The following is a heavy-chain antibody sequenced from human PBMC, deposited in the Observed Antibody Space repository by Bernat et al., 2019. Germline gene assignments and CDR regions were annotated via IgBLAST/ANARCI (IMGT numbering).Heavy chain of an antibody. D-gene: IGHD2-2*01. CDR2: ISYDGSSK. Sequence: QVQLVESGGGVVQPGRSLRHSCAASGFSFSSFAMHWVRQAPGKGLEWVAVISYDGSSKYYAESDKGRFTISRDNSKNTLYLQMNSLRAEDTAVYYCAREYCSSTSCREFDYWGQGTLVTVSS. CDR3: AREYCSSTSCREFDY. CDR1: GFSFSSFA. V-gene: IGHV3-30*01. J-gene: IGHJ4*02.